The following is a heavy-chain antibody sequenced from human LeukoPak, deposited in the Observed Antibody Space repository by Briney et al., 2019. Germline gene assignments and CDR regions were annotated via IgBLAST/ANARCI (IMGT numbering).Heavy chain of an antibody. J-gene: IGHJ6*02. V-gene: IGHV3-53*01. CDR1: GFTFSSYG. CDR2: IYSGGST. CDR3: AKGVDPSMDV. Sequence: PGGSLRLSCAASGFTFSSYGMHWVRQAPGKGLEWVSVIYSGGSTYYADSVKGRFTISRDNSKNTLYLQMNSLRAEDTAVYYCAKGVDPSMDVWGQGTTVTVSS. D-gene: IGHD5-12*01.